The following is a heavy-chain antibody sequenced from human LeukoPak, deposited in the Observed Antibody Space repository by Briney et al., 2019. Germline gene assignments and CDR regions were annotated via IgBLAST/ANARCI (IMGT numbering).Heavy chain of an antibody. CDR2: INNDGSST. Sequence: PGRSLRLSCAASGFTFDDYAMHWVRQAPGKGLVWLSRINNDGSSTIYADSVKGRFTFSRDNAENTLFLEMSSLRVEDTAVYYCVRERNNFWSGHHSIFDSWGQGTLVTVSS. CDR3: VRERNNFWSGHHSIFDS. D-gene: IGHD3-3*01. J-gene: IGHJ4*02. V-gene: IGHV3-74*01. CDR1: GFTFDDYA.